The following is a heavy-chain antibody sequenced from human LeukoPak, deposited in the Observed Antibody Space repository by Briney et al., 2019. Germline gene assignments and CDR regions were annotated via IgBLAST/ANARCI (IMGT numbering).Heavy chain of an antibody. Sequence: SQTLSLTCTVSGGSISSGGFCWSCIRQHPGKGLEWIGYIYSSGSTYYNPSLKSRVTISLDTSKNQFSLKLSSVTAADTAVYYCARGIPLSRFDNWGQGTLVTVSS. J-gene: IGHJ4*02. D-gene: IGHD5-18*01. CDR1: GGSISSGGFC. CDR2: IYSSGST. CDR3: ARGIPLSRFDN. V-gene: IGHV4-31*03.